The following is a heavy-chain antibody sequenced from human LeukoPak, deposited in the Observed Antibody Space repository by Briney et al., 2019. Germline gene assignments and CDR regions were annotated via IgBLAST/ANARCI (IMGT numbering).Heavy chain of an antibody. D-gene: IGHD3-22*01. V-gene: IGHV3-15*01. J-gene: IGHJ4*02. CDR1: GFTFSSYS. CDR2: IKSKTDGGTT. CDR3: TTDLIGYYYDSSGYDY. Sequence: GGSLRLSCAASGFTFSSYSMNWVRQAPGKGLEWVGRIKSKTDGGTTDYAAPVKGRFTISRDDSKNTLYLQMNSLKTEDTAVYYCTTDLIGYYYDSSGYDYWGQGTLVTVSS.